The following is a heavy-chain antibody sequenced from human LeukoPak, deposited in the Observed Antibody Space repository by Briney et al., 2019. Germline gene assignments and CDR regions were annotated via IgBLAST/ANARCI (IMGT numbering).Heavy chain of an antibody. J-gene: IGHJ6*02. CDR1: GDSVSSNSAA. CDR2: TYYRSKWYN. V-gene: IGHV6-1*01. CDR3: ARNHPSLTFYYYGMDV. D-gene: IGHD3-10*01. Sequence: SQTLSLTCAISGDSVSSNSAAWNWIRQSPSRGLEWLGRTYYRSKWYNDYAVSVKSRVIINPDTSKNQFSLQLNSVTPEDTVVYYCARNHPSLTFYYYGMDVWGQGTTVTVSS.